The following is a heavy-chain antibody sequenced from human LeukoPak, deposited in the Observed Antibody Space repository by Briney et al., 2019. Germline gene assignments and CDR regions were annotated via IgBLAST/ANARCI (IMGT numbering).Heavy chain of an antibody. J-gene: IGHJ5*02. CDR2: MNPNSGNT. D-gene: IGHD3-10*01. CDR1: GYTFTSYD. V-gene: IGHV1-8*01. Sequence: GASVKVSCKASGYTFTSYDINWVRQATGQGLEWMGWMNPNSGNTGYAQKFQGRVTITRDTSASTAYMELSSLRSEDTAVYYCARRWFGESRFDPWGQGTLDTVSS. CDR3: ARRWFGESRFDP.